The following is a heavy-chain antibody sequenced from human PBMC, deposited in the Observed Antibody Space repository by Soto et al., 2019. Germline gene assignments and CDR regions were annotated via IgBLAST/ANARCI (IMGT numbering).Heavy chain of an antibody. J-gene: IGHJ4*02. CDR2: ISYDGSNK. V-gene: IGHV3-30-3*01. Sequence: VGYLILSCAASGFTFSSYAMHWVRQAPGKGLEWVAVISYDGSNKYYADSVKGRFTISRDNSKNTLYLQMNSLRAEDTAVYYCARDLLSWNVLRFLEWLGGYWGQGTLVTVSS. D-gene: IGHD3-3*01. CDR3: ARDLLSWNVLRFLEWLGGY. CDR1: GFTFSSYA.